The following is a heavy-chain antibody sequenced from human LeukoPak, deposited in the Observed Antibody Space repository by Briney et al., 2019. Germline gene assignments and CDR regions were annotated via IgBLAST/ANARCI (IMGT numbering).Heavy chain of an antibody. V-gene: IGHV1-18*01. Sequence: ASVKVSCKASGYTFTSYGISWVRQAPGQGLEWMGWISAYNGNTNYAQKLQGRVTMTTDTSTSTAYMELRSLRSDDTAVYYCARDKHQSSSDWEGYYFDYWRQGTLVTVSS. J-gene: IGHJ4*02. CDR3: ARDKHQSSSDWEGYYFDY. CDR1: GYTFTSYG. D-gene: IGHD5-12*01. CDR2: ISAYNGNT.